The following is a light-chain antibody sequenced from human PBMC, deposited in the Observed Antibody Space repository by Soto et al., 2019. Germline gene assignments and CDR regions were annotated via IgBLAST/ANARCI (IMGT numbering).Light chain of an antibody. CDR2: DTF. J-gene: IGKJ4*01. V-gene: IGKV3-11*01. CDR1: QDISTY. CDR3: QQRSTWPLT. Sequence: IVLTQSPASLSLSPGERATLSCRASQDISTYLAWYQQRPGQAPRLFIYDTFNRASGAPDRFSGSGSGTVFTLTITDVAPEDSAIYYCQQRSTWPLTFGGGTKLEIK.